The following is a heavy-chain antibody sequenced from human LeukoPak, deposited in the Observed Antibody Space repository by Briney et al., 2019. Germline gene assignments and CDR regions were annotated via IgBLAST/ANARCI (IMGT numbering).Heavy chain of an antibody. CDR1: GGSISSSSYY. V-gene: IGHV4-39*07. J-gene: IGHJ4*02. CDR3: VRTRPRIDY. CDR2: IYYSGST. D-gene: IGHD2-8*01. Sequence: SETLSLTCTVSGGSISSSSYYWGWIRQPPGKGLEWIGSIYYSGSTYYNPSLKSRVTISVDTSKNQFSLKLSSVTAADTAVYYCVRTRPRIDYWGQGTLVTVSS.